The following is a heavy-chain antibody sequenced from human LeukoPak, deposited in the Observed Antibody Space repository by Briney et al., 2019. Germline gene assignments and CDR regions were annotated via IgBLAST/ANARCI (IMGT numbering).Heavy chain of an antibody. J-gene: IGHJ4*02. D-gene: IGHD3-16*01. V-gene: IGHV3-33*01. CDR3: ARGTTLRSYFDY. Sequence: PGRSLRLSCAASGFTFSSYGMHWVRRAPGKGLEWVAVIWYDGSNKYYADSVKGRFTISRDNSKNTLYLQMNSLRAEDTAVYYCARGTTLRSYFDYWGQGTLVTVSS. CDR1: GFTFSSYG. CDR2: IWYDGSNK.